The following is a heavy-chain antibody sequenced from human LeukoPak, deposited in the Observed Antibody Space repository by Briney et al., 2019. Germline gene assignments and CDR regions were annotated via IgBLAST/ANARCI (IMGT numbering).Heavy chain of an antibody. J-gene: IGHJ3*01. CDR3: AGREDVDIMATSSHAFDL. V-gene: IGHV3-11*01. CDR2: ISSSGSTI. CDR1: GFIFSDYY. D-gene: IGHD5-12*01. Sequence: PGGSLRLSCAASGFIFSDYYMSWVRQAPGKGLDWVSYISSSGSTIYYADSVKGRFTISRDNAKNSLSLQMNSLRAEDTAVYYCAGREDVDIMATSSHAFDLWGQGTMVTVSS.